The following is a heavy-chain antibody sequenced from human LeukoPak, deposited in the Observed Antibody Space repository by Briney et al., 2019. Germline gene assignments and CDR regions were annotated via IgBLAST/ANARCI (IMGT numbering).Heavy chain of an antibody. CDR3: ARDGGTYTAPLDY. Sequence: WIGHIYTSGSTNYNPSLKSRVTMSVDTPKNQFSLKLSSVTAADTAVYYCARDGGTYTAPLDYWGQGTLVTVSS. V-gene: IGHV4-4*07. D-gene: IGHD3-16*01. J-gene: IGHJ4*02. CDR2: IYTSGST.